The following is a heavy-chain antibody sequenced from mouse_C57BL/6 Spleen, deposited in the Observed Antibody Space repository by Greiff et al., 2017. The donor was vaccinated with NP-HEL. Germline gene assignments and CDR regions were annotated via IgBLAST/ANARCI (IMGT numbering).Heavy chain of an antibody. CDR1: GYTFTSYW. J-gene: IGHJ4*01. Sequence: QVQLQQPGAELVRPGSSVKLSCKASGYTFTSYWMHWVKQRPIQGLEWIGNIDPSDSETHYNQKFKDKATLTEDKSSSTAYMQLSSLTSEDSAVYYCARKRDGFMDYWGQGTSVTVSS. CDR3: ARKRDGFMDY. D-gene: IGHD2-3*01. V-gene: IGHV1-52*01. CDR2: IDPSDSET.